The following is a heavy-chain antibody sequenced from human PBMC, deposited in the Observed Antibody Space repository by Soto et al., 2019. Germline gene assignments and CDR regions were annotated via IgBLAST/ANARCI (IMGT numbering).Heavy chain of an antibody. V-gene: IGHV4-31*03. D-gene: IGHD3-3*01. CDR3: ARVFLPENYLDY. CDR2: IYYSGST. Sequence: SETLSLTCTVSGGSISSGGYYWSWIRQHPGKGLEWIGYIYYSGSTYYNPSLKSRVTISVDTSKNQFSLKLSSVTAADTAVYYCARVFLPENYLDYWGQGTLVTVSS. J-gene: IGHJ4*02. CDR1: GGSISSGGYY.